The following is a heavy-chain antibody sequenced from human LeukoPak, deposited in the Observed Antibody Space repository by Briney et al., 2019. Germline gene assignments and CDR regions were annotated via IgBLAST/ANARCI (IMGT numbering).Heavy chain of an antibody. CDR2: INSDGSTT. J-gene: IGHJ4*02. CDR1: GFTFSSYW. Sequence: PGGSLRLSCAASGFTFSSYWMHWVRQAPGKGLVWVSHINSDGSTTNYADSVKGRFTISRDNAKNTLHLQMNSLRAEDTAVYYCVRERLYYGSGTYYNYFDYWGQGTLVTVSS. D-gene: IGHD3-10*01. CDR3: VRERLYYGSGTYYNYFDY. V-gene: IGHV3-74*01.